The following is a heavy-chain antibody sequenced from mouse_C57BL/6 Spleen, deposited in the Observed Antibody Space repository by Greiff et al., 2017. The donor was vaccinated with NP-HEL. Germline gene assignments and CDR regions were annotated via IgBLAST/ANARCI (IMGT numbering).Heavy chain of an antibody. J-gene: IGHJ2*01. CDR1: GYTFTSYG. Sequence: VQLQESGAELARPGASVKLSCKASGYTFTSYGISWVKQRPGQGLEWIGEIYPRSGNTYYNAKFKGKATLTADKSSSTAYMELRSLTSEDSAVYFCARPSITTAGFDYWGKGTTLTVSS. CDR3: ARPSITTAGFDY. V-gene: IGHV1-81*01. D-gene: IGHD1-1*01. CDR2: IYPRSGNT.